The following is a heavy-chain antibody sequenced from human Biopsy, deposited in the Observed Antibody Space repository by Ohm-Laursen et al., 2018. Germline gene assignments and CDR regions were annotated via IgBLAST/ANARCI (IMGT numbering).Heavy chain of an antibody. CDR3: AKDRWERNLYYGGGVDV. Sequence: SLRLSCAASGFSFSDYGMHWVRQAPGRGLEWVAVIWYDGTNKYYAESVEGRLTISRDNSKNTVLLQMNSLRAEDTALNYCAKDRWERNLYYGGGVDVWGQGTTVTVSS. CDR1: GFSFSDYG. CDR2: IWYDGTNK. V-gene: IGHV3-33*03. J-gene: IGHJ6*02. D-gene: IGHD4-23*01.